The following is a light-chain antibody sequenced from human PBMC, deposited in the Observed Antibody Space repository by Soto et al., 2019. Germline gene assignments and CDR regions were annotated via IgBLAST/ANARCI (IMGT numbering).Light chain of an antibody. V-gene: IGLV2-14*01. Sequence: QSALTQPASVSGSPAQSITISCTGNSSDVGGYDYVSWYQQHPGKAPKLIIYDVSNRPSGVSDRFSGSKSGNAASLTISGLQAEDEADYYCSSYTSSSTVVFGGGTQRPSS. CDR1: SSDVGGYDY. J-gene: IGLJ7*01. CDR2: DVS. CDR3: SSYTSSSTVV.